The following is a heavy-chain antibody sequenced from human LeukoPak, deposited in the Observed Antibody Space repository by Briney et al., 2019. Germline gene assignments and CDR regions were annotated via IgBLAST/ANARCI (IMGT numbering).Heavy chain of an antibody. CDR1: GGSISSYY. CDR3: ARTYGDYLSNIQH. CDR2: IYYSGST. Sequence: PSETLSLTCTVSGGSISSYYWSWIRQPPGKGLEWIGYIYYSGSTNYNPSLKSRVTISVDTSKNQFSLKLSSVTAADTAVYYCARTYGDYLSNIQHWGQGTLVTVSS. J-gene: IGHJ1*01. V-gene: IGHV4-59*01. D-gene: IGHD4-17*01.